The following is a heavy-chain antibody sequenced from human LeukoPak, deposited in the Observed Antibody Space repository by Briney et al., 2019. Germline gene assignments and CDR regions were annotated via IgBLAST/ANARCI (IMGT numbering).Heavy chain of an antibody. J-gene: IGHJ6*02. V-gene: IGHV4-59*12. Sequence: SETLSLTCSVSGGSISNYYWNWIRQPPGKGLEWIGYIYYSGSTNYNPSLKSRVTISVDASKSQFSLKLTSVTAADTAVYYCARGRDGDYAPYHYYGMDVWGQGTTVTVSS. CDR1: GGSISNYY. D-gene: IGHD4-17*01. CDR2: IYYSGST. CDR3: ARGRDGDYAPYHYYGMDV.